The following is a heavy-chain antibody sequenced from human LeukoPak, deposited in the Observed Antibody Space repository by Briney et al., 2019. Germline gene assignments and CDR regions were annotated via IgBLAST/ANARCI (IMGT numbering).Heavy chain of an antibody. V-gene: IGHV3-48*01. J-gene: IGHJ5*02. D-gene: IGHD1-14*01. CDR3: ARAAQPGFDP. CDR1: GLTFSTYS. Sequence: SGGSLRLSCGASGLTFSTYSMNWVRQAPGKGLEWVSYISSDSGTIYYADSVKGRFTISRDNAKNSLYLQMNSLRAEGTAVYYCARAAQPGFDPWGQGTLVTVSS. CDR2: ISSDSGTI.